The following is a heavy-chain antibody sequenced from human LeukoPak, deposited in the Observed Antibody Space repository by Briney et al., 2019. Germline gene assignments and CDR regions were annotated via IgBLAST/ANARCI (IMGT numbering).Heavy chain of an antibody. CDR3: VSFYETY. V-gene: IGHV3-23*01. J-gene: IGHJ4*02. Sequence: PGGSLRLSCAASGFTFSSYAMSWVRQAPGKGLEWASTISGSGASTYYADSVKGRFTISKDNAKNTVYLQMNNLRAEDTAVYYCVSFYETYWGRGTLVTVSS. CDR2: ISGSGAST. D-gene: IGHD2-2*01. CDR1: GFTFSSYA.